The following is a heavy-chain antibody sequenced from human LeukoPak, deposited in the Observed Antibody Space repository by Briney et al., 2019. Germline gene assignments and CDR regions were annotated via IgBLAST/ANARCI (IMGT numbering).Heavy chain of an antibody. CDR3: AISSSCYDSSGYYYYAAFDI. CDR1: GGSITSSGYY. D-gene: IGHD3-22*01. Sequence: SETLSLTCTVSGGSITSSGYYWGWIRQPPGKGLVGLGCSYYSGSTYYNPYLKIRVTISVDTYKNQFSLKLSSVTAADTAVYYCAISSSCYDSSGYYYYAAFDIWGQGTMVTVSS. CDR2: SYYSGST. V-gene: IGHV4-39*07. J-gene: IGHJ3*02.